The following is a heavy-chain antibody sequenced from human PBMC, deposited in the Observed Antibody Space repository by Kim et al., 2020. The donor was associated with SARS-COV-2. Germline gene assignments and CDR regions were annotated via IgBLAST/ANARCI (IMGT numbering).Heavy chain of an antibody. Sequence: YAQKFQGRVTMTRDTSISTLYMELTSLGSDDTAVYYCARSSGTAVVSYAYWGQGTLVTVSS. V-gene: IGHV1-2*02. D-gene: IGHD5-18*01. CDR3: ARSSGTAVVSYAY. J-gene: IGHJ4*02.